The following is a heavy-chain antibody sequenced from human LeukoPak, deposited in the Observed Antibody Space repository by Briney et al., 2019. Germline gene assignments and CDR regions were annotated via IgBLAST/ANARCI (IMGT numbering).Heavy chain of an antibody. D-gene: IGHD6-13*01. Sequence: SETLSLTCAVYGGSFSGYYWRWIRQPPGKGLEWIGEINHSGSTNYNPSLKSRVTISVDTSKNQFSLKLSSVTAADTAVYYCARGWSSRYAFDIWGQGTMVTVSS. V-gene: IGHV4-34*01. CDR1: GGSFSGYY. J-gene: IGHJ3*02. CDR2: INHSGST. CDR3: ARGWSSRYAFDI.